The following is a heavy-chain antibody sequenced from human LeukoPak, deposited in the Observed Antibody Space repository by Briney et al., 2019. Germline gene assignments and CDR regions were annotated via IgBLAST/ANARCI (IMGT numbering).Heavy chain of an antibody. CDR1: GFTFSSYG. D-gene: IGHD5-24*01. J-gene: IGHJ4*02. Sequence: GGSLRLSCAASGFTFSSYGMHWVRQAPGKGLEWVAVVSYDGSNKYYADSVKGRFTISRDNSKNTLYLQMNSLRAEDTAVYYCALMPLQSGIDYWGQGTLVTVSS. CDR3: ALMPLQSGIDY. V-gene: IGHV3-30*03. CDR2: VSYDGSNK.